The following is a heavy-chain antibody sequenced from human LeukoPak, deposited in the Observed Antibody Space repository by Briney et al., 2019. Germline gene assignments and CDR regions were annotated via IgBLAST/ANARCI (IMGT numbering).Heavy chain of an antibody. V-gene: IGHV1-69*05. CDR2: ITPIFGTA. CDR3: ARVLGWNYVEWFDP. Sequence: SVKVSCKASGGTFSSYAISWVRQAPGQGLEWMGGITPIFGTANYAQKFQGRVTITTDESTSTAYMELSSLRSEDTAVYYCARVLGWNYVEWFDPWGQGTLVTVSS. D-gene: IGHD1-7*01. CDR1: GGTFSSYA. J-gene: IGHJ5*02.